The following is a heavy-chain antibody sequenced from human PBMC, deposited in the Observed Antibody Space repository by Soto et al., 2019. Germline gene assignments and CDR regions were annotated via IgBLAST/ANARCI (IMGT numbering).Heavy chain of an antibody. CDR1: GESINGYY. CDR2: VYFSGSN. Sequence: SETLSLTCTVSGESINGYYWSWIRQPPGKGLEWIGYVYFSGSNNYNPSLKSRVTISVNTSKQQVSLRLSSVTAADTAVYYCARSIATPGTNIDYWGQGTLVTSPQ. V-gene: IGHV4-59*01. D-gene: IGHD6-13*01. CDR3: ARSIATPGTNIDY. J-gene: IGHJ4*02.